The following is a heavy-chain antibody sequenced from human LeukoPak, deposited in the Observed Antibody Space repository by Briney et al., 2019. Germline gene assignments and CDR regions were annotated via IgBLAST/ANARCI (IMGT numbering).Heavy chain of an antibody. CDR2: ISSSSSTI. V-gene: IGHV3-48*01. Sequence: PGGSLRLSCAASGFTFSSYSMNWVRQAPGKGLEWVSYISSSSSTIYYEDSVKGRFTISRDNAKNSLYLQMNSLRAEDTAVYYCARGLKSMDVWGQGTTVTVSS. CDR1: GFTFSSYS. CDR3: ARGLKSMDV. J-gene: IGHJ6*02.